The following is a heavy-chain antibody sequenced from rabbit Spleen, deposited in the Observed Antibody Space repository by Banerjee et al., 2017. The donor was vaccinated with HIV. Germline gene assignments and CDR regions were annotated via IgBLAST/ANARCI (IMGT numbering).Heavy chain of an antibody. CDR1: GFSFSSSYW. J-gene: IGHJ3*01. Sequence: EESGGGLVQPEGSLTLTCTASGFSFSSSYWICWVRQAPGKGLEWIACILPGSSDSTYYASWAKGRFTISKTSSTTVTLQMTSLTAADTATYFCATGSGAWATRLDLWGPGTLVTVS. CDR2: ILPGSSDST. V-gene: IGHV1S45*01. CDR3: ATGSGAWATRLDL. D-gene: IGHD1-1*01.